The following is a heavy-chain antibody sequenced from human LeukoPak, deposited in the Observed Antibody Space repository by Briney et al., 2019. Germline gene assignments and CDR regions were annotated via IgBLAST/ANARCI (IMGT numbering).Heavy chain of an antibody. CDR1: GFTFSSYD. CDR3: ARAANYDFWSGYRYGMDV. D-gene: IGHD3-3*01. CDR2: TGTAGDT. Sequence: GGSLRLSCAASGFTFSSYDMHWVRQATGKGLEWVSATGTAGDTYYPGSVKGRFTISRENAKNSLYLQMNSLRAEDTAVYYCARAANYDFWSGYRYGMDVWGQGTTVTVSS. J-gene: IGHJ6*02. V-gene: IGHV3-13*01.